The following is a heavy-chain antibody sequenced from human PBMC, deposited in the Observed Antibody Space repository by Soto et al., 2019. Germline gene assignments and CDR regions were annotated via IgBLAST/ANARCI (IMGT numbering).Heavy chain of an antibody. J-gene: IGHJ5*02. Sequence: ASETLSLTCGVSGGTIRSPDWWTWVRQPPGKGLEWIGEIFQSGSTNYTPSLESRVTISVDKSKNQFSLTLTSVTAADTAVYFCARGRGRYSSGWSWFHPLGQGILVTVSS. V-gene: IGHV4-4*02. CDR3: ARGRGRYSSGWSWFHP. CDR1: GGTIRSPDW. D-gene: IGHD6-19*01. CDR2: IFQSGST.